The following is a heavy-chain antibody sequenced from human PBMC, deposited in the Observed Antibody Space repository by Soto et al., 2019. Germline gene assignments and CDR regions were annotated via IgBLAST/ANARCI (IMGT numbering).Heavy chain of an antibody. D-gene: IGHD2-15*01. V-gene: IGHV4-59*01. Sequence: QVQLQESGPGLVKPSETLSLTCTVSGGSISSYYWSWIRQPPGKGLEWIGYIYYSGSTNYNPSLKRRVTISVDTSKNQFSLKLSSVTAADTAVYYCARDSKLGYCSGGSCYYYGMDVWGQGTTVTVSS. CDR1: GGSISSYY. J-gene: IGHJ6*02. CDR3: ARDSKLGYCSGGSCYYYGMDV. CDR2: IYYSGST.